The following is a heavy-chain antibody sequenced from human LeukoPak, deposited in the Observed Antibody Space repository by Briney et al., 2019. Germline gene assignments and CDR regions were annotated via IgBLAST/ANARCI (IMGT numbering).Heavy chain of an antibody. CDR2: IGASGFNT. CDR1: GFSFSAYA. V-gene: IGHV3-23*01. CDR3: AKNWDDYDSSGPIDH. D-gene: IGHD3-22*01. Sequence: GGSLRLSCAASGFSFSAYAMSWVRQAPGKGLEWVSGIGASGFNTYYADTVKGRLTISRDNSNNAVYLQLYSLRVDDTAVYYCAKNWDDYDSSGPIDHWGQGALVTVSS. J-gene: IGHJ4*02.